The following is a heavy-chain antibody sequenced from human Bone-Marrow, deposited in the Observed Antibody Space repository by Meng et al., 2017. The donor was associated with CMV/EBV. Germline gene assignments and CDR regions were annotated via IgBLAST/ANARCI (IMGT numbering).Heavy chain of an antibody. CDR1: GGTFSSYA. J-gene: IGHJ6*02. CDR2: IIPIFGTA. CDR3: ARGSLLYSGNYYYYYFMDV. Sequence: SVKVSCKASGGTFSSYAISWVRQAPGQGLEWMGGIIPIFGTANYAQKFQGRVTITTDESTSTAYMELSSLRSEDTAVYYCARGSLLYSGNYYYYYFMDVWGQGTTVTVSS. D-gene: IGHD2-21*01. V-gene: IGHV1-69*05.